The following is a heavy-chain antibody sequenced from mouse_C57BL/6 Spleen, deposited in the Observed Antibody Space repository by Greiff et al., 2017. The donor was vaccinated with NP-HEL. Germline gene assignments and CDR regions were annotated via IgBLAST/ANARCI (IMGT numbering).Heavy chain of an antibody. J-gene: IGHJ4*01. Sequence: VQLQQPGAELVMPGASVKLSCKASGYTFTSYWMHWVKQRPGQGLEWIGEIDPSDSYTNYNQKFKGKSTLTVDKSSSTAYMQLSSLTSEDSAVYYCARDPTAQGAMDYWGQGTSVTVSS. CDR3: ARDPTAQGAMDY. CDR1: GYTFTSYW. CDR2: IDPSDSYT. V-gene: IGHV1-69*01. D-gene: IGHD3-2*02.